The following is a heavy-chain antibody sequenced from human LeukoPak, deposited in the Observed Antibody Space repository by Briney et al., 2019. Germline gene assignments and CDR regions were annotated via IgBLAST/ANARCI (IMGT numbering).Heavy chain of an antibody. Sequence: SETLSLTCTVSGGSISGGGYYWSWIRLHPGKGLEWIGYIYYSGSTNYNPSLKSRVTISVDTSKNQFSLKLSSVTAADTAVYYCARSLGYCSSTSCQGSWFDPWGQGTLVTVSS. CDR1: GGSISGGGYY. D-gene: IGHD2-2*01. CDR2: IYYSGST. CDR3: ARSLGYCSSTSCQGSWFDP. V-gene: IGHV4-61*08. J-gene: IGHJ5*02.